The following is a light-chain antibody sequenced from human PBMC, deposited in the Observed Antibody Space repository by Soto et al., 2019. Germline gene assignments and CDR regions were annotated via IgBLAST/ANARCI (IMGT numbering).Light chain of an antibody. CDR3: QQCSFSPRT. CDR1: QSVSNY. V-gene: IGKV3-11*01. J-gene: IGKJ1*01. Sequence: EIVLTQSPATLSSYPGERATLSCRASQSVSNYLAWYQQKPGQAPRLLMYDASIRADGIPDRFSGSGSETDFTLTISRLEPEDSAVYYCQQCSFSPRTFGQGTKVDIK. CDR2: DAS.